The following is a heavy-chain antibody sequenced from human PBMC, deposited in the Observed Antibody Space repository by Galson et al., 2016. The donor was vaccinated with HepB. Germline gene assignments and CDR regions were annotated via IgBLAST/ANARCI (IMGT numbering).Heavy chain of an antibody. V-gene: IGHV4-59*01. CDR3: ARGLGINYYDSSGYVY. CDR1: GGSMSSYY. D-gene: IGHD3-22*01. CDR2: MYYRGGS. Sequence: ETLSLTCTVSGGSMSSYYWTWIRQPPGKGLEWIGYMYYRGGSNYNPSLKSRVTISVDTSKNQFSLKLTSVTAADTAVYYCARGLGINYYDSSGYVYWGQGTLVTVSS. J-gene: IGHJ4*02.